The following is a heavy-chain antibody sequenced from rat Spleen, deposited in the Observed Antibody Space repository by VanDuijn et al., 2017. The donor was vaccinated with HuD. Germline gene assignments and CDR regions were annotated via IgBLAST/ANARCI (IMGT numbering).Heavy chain of an antibody. CDR1: GFSLTDYS. CDR2: MWSGGST. CDR3: TSLYYSSLDY. J-gene: IGHJ2*01. Sequence: VQLKESGPGLMQPSQTLSLTCTVSGFSLTDYSVHWVRQPPGKGLEWMGVMWSGGSTAYNSALKSRLSISRGTSKSQVFLRINSLQTEDTAIYYCTSLYYSSLDYWGQGVMVTVSS. D-gene: IGHD1-2*01. V-gene: IGHV2S63*01.